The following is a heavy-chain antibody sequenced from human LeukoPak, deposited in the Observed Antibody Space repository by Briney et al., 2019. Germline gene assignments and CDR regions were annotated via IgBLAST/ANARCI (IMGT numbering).Heavy chain of an antibody. CDR2: IYSGGST. CDR1: GFTVSRNY. J-gene: IGHJ6*03. Sequence: GGSLRLSCAASGFTVSRNYMSWVRQAPGKGLEWVSVIYSGGSTYYADSVKGRFTISRDNSKNTLYLQMNSLRAEDTAVYYCAKGPGIVVVPAALDYYMDVWGKGTTVTVSS. V-gene: IGHV3-53*05. CDR3: AKGPGIVVVPAALDYYMDV. D-gene: IGHD2-2*01.